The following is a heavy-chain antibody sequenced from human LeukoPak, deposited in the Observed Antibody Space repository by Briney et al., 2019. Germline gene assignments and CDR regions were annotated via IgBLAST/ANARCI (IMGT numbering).Heavy chain of an antibody. CDR1: GGSISSGGYS. Sequence: SETLSLTCAVSGGSISSGGYSWSWIRQPPGKGLEWIGYIYYSGSTNYNPSLKSRVTISVDTSKNQFSLKLSSVTAADTAVYYCAGRGYDSSGYTFDYWGQGTLVTVSS. J-gene: IGHJ4*02. CDR3: AGRGYDSSGYTFDY. V-gene: IGHV4-61*08. CDR2: IYYSGST. D-gene: IGHD3-22*01.